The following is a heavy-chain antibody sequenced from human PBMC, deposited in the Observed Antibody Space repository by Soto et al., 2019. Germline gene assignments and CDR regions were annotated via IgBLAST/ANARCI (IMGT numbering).Heavy chain of an antibody. J-gene: IGHJ6*02. V-gene: IGHV3-30-3*01. CDR2: ISYDGSNK. CDR3: ARDVGRFLEWLVPDYYYGMDV. Sequence: GGSLRLSCAASGFTLSSYAMHWVRQAPGKGLEWVAVISYDGSNKYYADSVKGRFTISRDNSKNTLYLQMNSLRAEDTAVYYCARDVGRFLEWLVPDYYYGMDVWGQGTTVTVSS. CDR1: GFTLSSYA. D-gene: IGHD3-3*01.